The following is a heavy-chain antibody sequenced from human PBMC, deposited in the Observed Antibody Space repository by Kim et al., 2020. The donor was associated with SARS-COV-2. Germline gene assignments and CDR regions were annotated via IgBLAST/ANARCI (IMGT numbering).Heavy chain of an antibody. D-gene: IGHD3-10*01. CDR2: INAGNGNT. V-gene: IGHV1-3*01. J-gene: IGHJ4*02. Sequence: ASVKVSCKASGYTFTSYAMHWVRQAPGQRLEWMGWINAGNGNTKYSQKFQGRVTITRDTSASTAYMELSSLRSEDTAVYYCARALGLLWFGGAGNDYWGQGALVTVSS. CDR1: GYTFTSYA. CDR3: ARALGLLWFGGAGNDY.